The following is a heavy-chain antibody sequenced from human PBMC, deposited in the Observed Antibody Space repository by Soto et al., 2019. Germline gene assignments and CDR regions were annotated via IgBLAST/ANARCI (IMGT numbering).Heavy chain of an antibody. Sequence: GGSLRLSCAASGFTFSSYGMHWVRQAPGKGLEWVAVIWYDGSNKYYADSVKGRFTISRDNSKNTLYLQMNSLRAEDTAVYYCARDMDSAVVAAADNAFDIWGQGTMVTVSS. J-gene: IGHJ3*02. CDR2: IWYDGSNK. CDR3: ARDMDSAVVAAADNAFDI. D-gene: IGHD2-15*01. V-gene: IGHV3-33*01. CDR1: GFTFSSYG.